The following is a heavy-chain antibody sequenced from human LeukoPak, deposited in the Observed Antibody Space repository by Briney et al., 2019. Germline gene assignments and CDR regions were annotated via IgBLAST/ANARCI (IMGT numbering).Heavy chain of an antibody. V-gene: IGHV3-30*01. Sequence: PGGSLRLSCAASGFTFSSYAMHWVRQAPGKGLEWVAVISYDGSNKYYADSVKGRFTISRDNSKNTLYLQMNSLRAEDTAVYYCARDYHDLDPWGQGTLVTVSS. J-gene: IGHJ5*02. CDR2: ISYDGSNK. D-gene: IGHD3-22*01. CDR3: ARDYHDLDP. CDR1: GFTFSSYA.